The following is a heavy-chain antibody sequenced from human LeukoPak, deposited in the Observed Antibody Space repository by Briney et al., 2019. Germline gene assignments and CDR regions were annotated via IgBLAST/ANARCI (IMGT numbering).Heavy chain of an antibody. D-gene: IGHD3-3*01. V-gene: IGHV4-59*01. CDR2: IXYSGST. CDR1: GXXXXYY. J-gene: IGHJ3*02. Sequence: GXXXXYYXXXIRQPPGKGLEWXXYIXYSGSTNYNPSLKSRVTISVDTSKNQFSLKLSSVTAADTAVYYCARAVPYYDFWSGWRLGAFDIWGQGTMVTVSS. CDR3: ARAVPYYDFWSGWRLGAFDI.